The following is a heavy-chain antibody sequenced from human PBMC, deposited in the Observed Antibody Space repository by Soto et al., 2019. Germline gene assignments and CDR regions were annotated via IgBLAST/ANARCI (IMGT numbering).Heavy chain of an antibody. D-gene: IGHD3-10*01. J-gene: IGHJ6*02. V-gene: IGHV3-21*01. Sequence: GGSLRLACAASGFTFSSYSMNWVRQAPGKGLEWVSSISSSSSYIYYADSVKGRFTISRDNAKNSLYLQMNSLRAEDTAVYYCARDLYGSGSYHYYYYGMDVWGQGTTVTVSS. CDR1: GFTFSSYS. CDR3: ARDLYGSGSYHYYYYGMDV. CDR2: ISSSSSYI.